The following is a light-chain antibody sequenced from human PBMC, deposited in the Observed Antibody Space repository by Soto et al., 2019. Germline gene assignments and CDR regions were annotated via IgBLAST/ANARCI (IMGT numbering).Light chain of an antibody. CDR2: GAS. J-gene: IGKJ1*01. CDR3: QQYNNWPGT. V-gene: IGKV3-15*01. Sequence: EIVLTQSPGTLSVSPGERATLSCRASQSVSSKLAWYQQKTAQDPRLLFYGASSGATGIPTRFSGSASETEFTLSISSLQAEDFAVYYCQQYNNWPGTFGQGTRVEIK. CDR1: QSVSSK.